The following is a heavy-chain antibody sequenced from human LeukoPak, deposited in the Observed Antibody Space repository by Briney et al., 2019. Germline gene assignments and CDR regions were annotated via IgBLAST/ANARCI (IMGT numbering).Heavy chain of an antibody. D-gene: IGHD2-15*01. CDR1: GASITNSAYH. CDR3: ARLWSTDCSGGTCPHQPYY. Sequence: SETLSLTCTVSGASITNSAYHWGWIRQPPGKGLEWIGSINYSGGTHYNPSLKSRVTISADKSKNQSSLKLRSVTAADTAVYYCARLWSTDCSGGTCPHQPYYWGQGILVTVSS. CDR2: INYSGGT. V-gene: IGHV4-39*01. J-gene: IGHJ4*02.